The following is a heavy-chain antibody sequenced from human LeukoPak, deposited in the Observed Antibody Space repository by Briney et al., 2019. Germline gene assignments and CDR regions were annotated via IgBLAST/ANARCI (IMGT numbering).Heavy chain of an antibody. CDR3: ARDGYSSSSQENWFDP. CDR1: GYTFTSYG. CDR2: ISAYNGNT. J-gene: IGHJ5*02. D-gene: IGHD6-6*01. Sequence: ASVKVSCKASGYTFTSYGISWVRQAPGQGLEWMGWISAYNGNTNYVQKLQGRVTMTTDTSTSTAYMELRSLRSDDTAVYYCARDGYSSSSQENWFDPWGQGTLVTVSS. V-gene: IGHV1-18*01.